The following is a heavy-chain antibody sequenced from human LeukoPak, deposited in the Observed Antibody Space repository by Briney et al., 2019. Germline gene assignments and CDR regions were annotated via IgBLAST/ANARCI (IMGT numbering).Heavy chain of an antibody. CDR3: TPTTYYYDSSGPYLGEDWFDP. J-gene: IGHJ5*02. Sequence: GGSLKLSCAASGFTFSGSAMHWVRQASGKGLEWVGRIRDKANNYATVYAASVKGRFTISRDDSKNTAYLQMNGLKTEDTAVYYCTPTTYYYDSSGPYLGEDWFDPWGQGTLVTVSS. CDR1: GFTFSGSA. CDR2: IRDKANNYAT. D-gene: IGHD3-22*01. V-gene: IGHV3-73*01.